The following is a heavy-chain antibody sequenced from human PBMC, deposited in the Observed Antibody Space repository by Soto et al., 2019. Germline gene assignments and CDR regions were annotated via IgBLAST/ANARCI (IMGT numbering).Heavy chain of an antibody. CDR2: IYSGGST. D-gene: IGHD2-15*01. J-gene: IGHJ4*02. Sequence: PGGSLRLSCAASGFTVSSNYMSWVRQAPGKGLEWVSVIYSGGSTYYADSVKGRFTISRDNSKNTLYLQMNSLRAEDTAVYYCARAGYCSGGSCYLLGHYWGQGTLVTVSS. V-gene: IGHV3-66*01. CDR3: ARAGYCSGGSCYLLGHY. CDR1: GFTVSSNY.